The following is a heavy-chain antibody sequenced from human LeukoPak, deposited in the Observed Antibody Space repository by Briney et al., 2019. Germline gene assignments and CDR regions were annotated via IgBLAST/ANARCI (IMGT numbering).Heavy chain of an antibody. Sequence: SETLSLTCTDSGGSISSAGYYWSWIRQFPGRGLEWIGYMYYGGNSYYNPSLKSRVNISVGTSKNQFSLKLNSVTAADTAVYYCARYSSTYFFDHWGQGILVTVSS. D-gene: IGHD6-13*01. J-gene: IGHJ4*02. CDR1: GGSISSAGYY. CDR2: MYYGGNS. V-gene: IGHV4-31*03. CDR3: ARYSSTYFFDH.